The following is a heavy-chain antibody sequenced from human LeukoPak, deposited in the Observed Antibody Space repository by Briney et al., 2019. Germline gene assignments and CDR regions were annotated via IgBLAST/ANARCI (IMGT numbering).Heavy chain of an antibody. V-gene: IGHV3-11*06. J-gene: IGHJ4*02. CDR1: GFTFSDYY. CDR3: AREGVGVRSQLDY. CDR2: ISSSSSYT. D-gene: IGHD3-22*01. Sequence: GGSLRLSCAASGFTFSDYYMSWIRQAPGKGLEWVSYISSSSSYTNCADSVKGRFTISRDNAKNSLYLQMNSLRAEDTAVYYCAREGVGVRSQLDYWGQGTLVTVSS.